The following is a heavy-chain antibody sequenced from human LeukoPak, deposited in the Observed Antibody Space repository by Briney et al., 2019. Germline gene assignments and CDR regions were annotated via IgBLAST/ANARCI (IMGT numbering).Heavy chain of an antibody. CDR1: GFTFSSYE. Sequence: GGSLRLSCAASGFTFSSYEMNWVRQAPGKWLDGASYISSSGSTIYYADSVNVRLTSSRNNAKNSLYLQMNSLRAEDTAVYYCAELGITMIGGVWGKGTTVTISS. CDR3: AELGITMIGGV. V-gene: IGHV3-48*03. J-gene: IGHJ6*04. CDR2: ISSSGSTI. D-gene: IGHD3-10*02.